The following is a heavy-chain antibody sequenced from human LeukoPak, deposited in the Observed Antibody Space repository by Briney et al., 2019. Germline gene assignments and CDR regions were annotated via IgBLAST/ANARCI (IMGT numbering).Heavy chain of an antibody. CDR3: ARARLGEENWFDP. J-gene: IGHJ5*02. CDR2: INHSGST. CDR1: GFTFSSYA. V-gene: IGHV4-34*01. Sequence: AGGSLRLSCAASGFTFSSYAMNWVRQAPGEGLEWIGEINHSGSTNYNPSLKSRVTISVDTSKNQFSLKLSSVTAADTAVYYCARARLGEENWFDPWGQGTLVTVSS. D-gene: IGHD3-16*01.